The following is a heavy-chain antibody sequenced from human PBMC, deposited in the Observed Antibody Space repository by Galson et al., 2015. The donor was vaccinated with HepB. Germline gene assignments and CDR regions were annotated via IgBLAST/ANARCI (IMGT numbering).Heavy chain of an antibody. J-gene: IGHJ4*02. CDR1: GFTFSSYG. V-gene: IGHV3-33*08. CDR2: IWYDGSNK. CDR3: ARGGEAAAYFDY. Sequence: SLRLSCAASGFTFSSYGMHWVRQAPGKGLEWVAVIWYDGSNKYYADSVKGRFTISRDNSKNTLYLQMNSLRAEDTAVYYCARGGEAAAYFDYWGQGTLVTVSS. D-gene: IGHD6-13*01.